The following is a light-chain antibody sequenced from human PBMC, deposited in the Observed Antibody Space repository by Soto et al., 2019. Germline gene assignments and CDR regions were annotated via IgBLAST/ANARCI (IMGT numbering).Light chain of an antibody. J-gene: IGKJ4*01. Sequence: EIVKTQSPATLSVSPGERATLSCRASQSVSSNLAWYQQQPGQAPRLLIYGASTRATGIPARFSGSGSGTEFTLTISSLQSEDFAVYYCQQYNNWPPLTFGGGTKVEIK. CDR3: QQYNNWPPLT. V-gene: IGKV3-15*01. CDR1: QSVSSN. CDR2: GAS.